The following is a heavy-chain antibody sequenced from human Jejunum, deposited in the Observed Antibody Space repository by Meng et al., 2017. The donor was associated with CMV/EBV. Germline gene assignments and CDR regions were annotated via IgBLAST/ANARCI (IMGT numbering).Heavy chain of an antibody. Sequence: YGISWVRQAPGQGLEWMGWISGYNGNKNYAQMVQDRVTMTTDISTSTVYLELRNLESDDTAVYFCARDRVASTGAHFYSYGMDVWGQGTTVTVSS. CDR1: YG. J-gene: IGHJ6*02. V-gene: IGHV1-18*01. CDR2: ISGYNGNK. CDR3: ARDRVASTGAHFYSYGMDV. D-gene: IGHD3-3*02.